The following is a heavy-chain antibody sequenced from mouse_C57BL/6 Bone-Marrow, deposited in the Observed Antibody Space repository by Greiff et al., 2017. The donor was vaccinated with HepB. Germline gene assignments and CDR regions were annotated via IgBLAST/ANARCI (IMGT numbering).Heavy chain of an antibody. Sequence: DVMLVESGGGLVQPKGSLKLSCAASGFSFNTYAMNWVRQAPGKGLEWVARIRSKSNNYATYYADSVKDRFTISRDDSESMLYLQMNNLKTEDTAMYYCVRSPFYYDYGGFDYWGQGTTLTVSS. V-gene: IGHV10-1*01. CDR2: IRSKSNNYAT. D-gene: IGHD2-4*01. CDR1: GFSFNTYA. J-gene: IGHJ2*01. CDR3: VRSPFYYDYGGFDY.